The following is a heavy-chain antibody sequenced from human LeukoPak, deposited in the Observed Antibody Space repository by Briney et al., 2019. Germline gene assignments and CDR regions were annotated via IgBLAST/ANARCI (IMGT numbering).Heavy chain of an antibody. CDR3: TRAFLALRTADN. CDR1: GFSFGDFA. D-gene: IGHD3-3*02. V-gene: IGHV3-49*03. J-gene: IGHJ4*02. Sequence: PGRSLRLSCTTSGFSFGDFAMSWFRQAPGKGLEWVGFIGSKAYGGTSDFAASVRDRFTISRDDSNSIAFLHMNSLEIEDTAVYYCTRAFLALRTADNWGQGTLVTVSS. CDR2: IGSKAYGGTS.